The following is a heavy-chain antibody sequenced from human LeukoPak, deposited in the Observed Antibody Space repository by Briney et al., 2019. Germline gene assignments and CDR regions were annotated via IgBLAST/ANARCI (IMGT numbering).Heavy chain of an antibody. CDR1: GGSISSYY. V-gene: IGHV4-59*01. D-gene: IGHD6-19*01. Sequence: SETLSLTCTVPGGSISSYYWSWIRQPPGKGLEWIGYIYYSGSTNYNPSLKSRVTISVDTSKNQFSLKLSSVTAADTAVYYCARAGYSSGSDYWGQGTLVTVSS. CDR2: IYYSGST. J-gene: IGHJ4*02. CDR3: ARAGYSSGSDY.